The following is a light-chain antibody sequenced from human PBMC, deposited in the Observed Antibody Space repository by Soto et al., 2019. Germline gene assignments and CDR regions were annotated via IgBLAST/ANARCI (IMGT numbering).Light chain of an antibody. V-gene: IGLV1-47*01. J-gene: IGLJ1*01. Sequence: QSVLTQPPSASGTPGQRVTISCSGSSSNIGSNYVYWYQQLPGTAPKLLIYRNNQRPSGVPDRFSGSKSGTSASLAIGGLRSEDEADYYCGAWDDSLSVYVFGTGTKVTVL. CDR1: SSNIGSNY. CDR2: RNN. CDR3: GAWDDSLSVYV.